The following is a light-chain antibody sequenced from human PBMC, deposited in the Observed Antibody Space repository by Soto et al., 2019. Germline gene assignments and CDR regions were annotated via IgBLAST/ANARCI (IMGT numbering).Light chain of an antibody. Sequence: EIVLTQSPATLSFSPGERATLSCRASQSISKYLAWYQQKPGQAPRLLIYDASNRATGIPARFSGSGSGTDFTLTISSLEPEDFAVYYCQQYNKWPLAFGQGTKVEIK. CDR3: QQYNKWPLA. CDR1: QSISKY. CDR2: DAS. J-gene: IGKJ1*01. V-gene: IGKV3-11*01.